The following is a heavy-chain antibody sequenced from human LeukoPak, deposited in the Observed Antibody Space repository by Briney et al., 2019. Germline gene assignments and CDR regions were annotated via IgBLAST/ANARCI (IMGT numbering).Heavy chain of an antibody. CDR1: GFTFSSYW. V-gene: IGHV3-7*01. D-gene: IGHD6-19*01. CDR3: ARGRAVAGLKFDP. Sequence: GGSLRLSCAASGFTFSSYWMSWVRQAPGKGLEWVANIKQDGSEKYYVDSVKGRFTISRDNAKNSLYLQMNSLRAEDTAVYYCARGRAVAGLKFDPWGQGTLVTVSS. J-gene: IGHJ5*02. CDR2: IKQDGSEK.